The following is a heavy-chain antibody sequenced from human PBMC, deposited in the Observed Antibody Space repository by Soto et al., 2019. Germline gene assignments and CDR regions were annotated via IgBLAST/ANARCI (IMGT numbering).Heavy chain of an antibody. J-gene: IGHJ3*01. CDR2: VSASGRST. CDR3: AKVWFGESDGFDV. D-gene: IGHD3-10*01. Sequence: EVQLLESGGGLVQRGGSLRLSCAVSGFSLTTYAMSWVRQAPGKGLEWVSEVSASGRSTTYADSVKGRFTTSKDTSKNTMSLPMNCLRVDDTAVYYCAKVWFGESDGFDVWGRGTMVRVSS. V-gene: IGHV3-23*01. CDR1: GFSLTTYA.